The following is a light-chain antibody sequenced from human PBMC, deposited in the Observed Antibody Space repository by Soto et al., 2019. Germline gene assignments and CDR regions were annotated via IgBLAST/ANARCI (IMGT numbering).Light chain of an antibody. Sequence: QSVLTQPPSVSGAPGQRVTISCTGSSSNIGAGYDVHWYQQLPGTAPKLLIYGNSNRPSGVPDRFSGSKSGTSASLAITGLQAEDEADYYCQSYDSRLSGAVFGGGTQLPLL. CDR2: GNS. V-gene: IGLV1-40*01. J-gene: IGLJ3*02. CDR3: QSYDSRLSGAV. CDR1: SSNIGAGYD.